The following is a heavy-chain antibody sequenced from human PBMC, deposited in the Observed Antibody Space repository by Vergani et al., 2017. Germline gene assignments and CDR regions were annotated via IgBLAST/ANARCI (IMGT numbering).Heavy chain of an antibody. V-gene: IGHV3-15*01. CDR1: GFIFNNAW. CDR3: ARDRGNCSGGSCYYLDY. CDR2: IKSVSDGETR. J-gene: IGHJ4*02. D-gene: IGHD2-15*01. Sequence: EVQLVESGGGLVKPGGSLRLSCEASGFIFNNAWMSWVRQAPGKGLEYIGRIKSVSDGETRDYAAPVKGRFNISRDNAKNSLYLQMNSLRAEDTAVYYCARDRGNCSGGSCYYLDYWGQGTLVTVSS.